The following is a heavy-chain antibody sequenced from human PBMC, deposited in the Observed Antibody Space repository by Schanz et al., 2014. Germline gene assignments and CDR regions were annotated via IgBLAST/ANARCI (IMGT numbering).Heavy chain of an antibody. CDR1: GFNFNNYD. V-gene: IGHV1-8*01. CDR2: MNPKTGNT. D-gene: IGHD3-10*02. Sequence: QVQLVQSGAAVKKPGASVKVSCTASGFNFNNYDINWVRQATGQGLEWMGWMNPKTGNTDHAQKLQDRVTITRDTSTSTAYMALTDLRPDDTAVNYCARDRRLFDRDGLYCFDSWGQGTLVTVSS. J-gene: IGHJ4*02. CDR3: ARDRRLFDRDGLYCFDS.